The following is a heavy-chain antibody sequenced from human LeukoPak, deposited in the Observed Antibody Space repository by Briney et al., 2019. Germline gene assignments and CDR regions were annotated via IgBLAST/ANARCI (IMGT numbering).Heavy chain of an antibody. J-gene: IGHJ6*03. CDR2: ISSSSGYI. D-gene: IGHD3-22*01. CDR1: GFTFSSYS. V-gene: IGHV3-21*01. Sequence: GGSLRLSCAASGFTFSSYSMNWVRQAPGKGLEWVSSISSSSGYIYYADSVKGRFTISRDNAKNSLYLQMNSLRAEDTAVYYCARYYYDSSAPRDSYYYYMDVWGKGTTVTVSS. CDR3: ARYYYDSSAPRDSYYYYMDV.